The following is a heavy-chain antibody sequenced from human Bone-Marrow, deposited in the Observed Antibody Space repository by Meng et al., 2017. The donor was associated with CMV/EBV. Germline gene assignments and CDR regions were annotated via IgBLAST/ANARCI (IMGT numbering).Heavy chain of an antibody. Sequence: GSLRLSCTVSGGAISSYYWSWIRQAPGEGLDWVGYIYYSGSTYYKPSLKSRVTMSLNASKRQFSLKLTSVTAADTAVYYCARGGGGGYHFDYWGQGTLVTVSS. V-gene: IGHV4-59*01. CDR3: ARGGGGGYHFDY. CDR1: GGAISSYY. J-gene: IGHJ4*02. D-gene: IGHD3-16*02. CDR2: IYYSGST.